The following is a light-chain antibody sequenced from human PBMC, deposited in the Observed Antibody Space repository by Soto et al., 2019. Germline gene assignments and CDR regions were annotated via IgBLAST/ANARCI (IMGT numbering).Light chain of an antibody. V-gene: IGLV6-57*04. Sequence: NFMLTQPHSVSESPGKTVTISCTRSGGSIASTFVQWYQQRPGSAPTTVIYGDNQRPSGVPDRFSGSIDSSSNSASLTISGLKTEDEADYYCQSYDSSIVLFGGGTKLTVL. CDR2: GDN. CDR1: GGSIASTF. J-gene: IGLJ2*01. CDR3: QSYDSSIVL.